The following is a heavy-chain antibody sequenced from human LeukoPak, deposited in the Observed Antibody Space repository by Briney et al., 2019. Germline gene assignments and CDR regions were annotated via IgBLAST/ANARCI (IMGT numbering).Heavy chain of an antibody. V-gene: IGHV3-11*06. CDR1: GFTFSDYY. CDR2: ISSSSSYT. J-gene: IGHJ3*02. CDR3: AQGGIVGGQSAFDI. D-gene: IGHD1-26*01. Sequence: PAGSLRLSCAASGFTFSDYYMSWIRQAPGKGLEWVSYISSSSSYTNYADSVKGRFTISRDNAKHSLYLQMNSLRAEDTAVYYCAQGGIVGGQSAFDIWGQGTMVTVSS.